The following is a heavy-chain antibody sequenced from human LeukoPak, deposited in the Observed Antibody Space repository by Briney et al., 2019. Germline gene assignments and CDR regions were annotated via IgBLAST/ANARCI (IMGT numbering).Heavy chain of an antibody. D-gene: IGHD3/OR15-3a*01. J-gene: IGHJ4*02. Sequence: GASVKLSCKASGYTFTSYGISWVRQAPGQGIEWMGWISAYNGNTNYAQKLQGRVTMTTDTSTSTAYMELRSLRSDDTAVYYCARAVDWFTDTPESGDWGQGTLVTVSS. V-gene: IGHV1-18*01. CDR3: ARAVDWFTDTPESGD. CDR2: ISAYNGNT. CDR1: GYTFTSYG.